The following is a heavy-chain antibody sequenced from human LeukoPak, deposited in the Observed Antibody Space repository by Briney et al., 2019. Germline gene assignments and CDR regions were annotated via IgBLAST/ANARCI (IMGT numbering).Heavy chain of an antibody. Sequence: ASAKVSCKASGYTFTSYAMHWVRQAPGQRLEWMGWINAGNGNTKYSQKFQGRVTITRDTSASTAYMELSSLRSEDTAVYYCARGYCSGGSCYGAGYWGQGTLVTVSS. D-gene: IGHD2-15*01. CDR1: GYTFTSYA. V-gene: IGHV1-3*01. J-gene: IGHJ4*02. CDR3: ARGYCSGGSCYGAGY. CDR2: INAGNGNT.